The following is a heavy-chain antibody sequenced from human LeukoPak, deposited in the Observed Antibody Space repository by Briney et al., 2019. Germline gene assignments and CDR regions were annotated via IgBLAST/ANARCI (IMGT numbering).Heavy chain of an antibody. CDR1: GFTFSSYS. J-gene: IGHJ4*02. V-gene: IGHV3-21*01. CDR3: ARSGRDSSGWIRYYFDY. Sequence: TSGGSLRLSCAASGFTFSSYSMNWVRQAPGKGLEWVSSISSSSSYIYYADSVKGRFTISRDNAKNLLYLQMNSLRAEDTAVYYCARSGRDSSGWIRYYFDYWGQGTLVTVSS. CDR2: ISSSSSYI. D-gene: IGHD6-19*01.